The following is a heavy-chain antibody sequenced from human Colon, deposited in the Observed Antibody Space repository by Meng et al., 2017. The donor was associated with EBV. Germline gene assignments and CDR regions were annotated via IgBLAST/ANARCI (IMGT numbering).Heavy chain of an antibody. Sequence: HVQPRQGVSGLLEPSVTLSLTCGVSGGSLSGSYWSWIRHFPGRTLEFIGDINHSGSANYNPSLRSRVTISVDTSKNQIFLNLHSVTAADTAVYHCARTFGYCSNNNCPRTLGYWGQGTLVTVSS. V-gene: IGHV4-34*02. CDR2: INHSGSA. CDR3: ARTFGYCSNNNCPRTLGY. CDR1: GGSLSGSY. D-gene: IGHD2-2*03. J-gene: IGHJ4*02.